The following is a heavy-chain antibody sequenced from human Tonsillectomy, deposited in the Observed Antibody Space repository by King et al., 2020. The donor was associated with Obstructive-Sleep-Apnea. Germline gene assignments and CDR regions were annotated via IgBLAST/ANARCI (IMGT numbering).Heavy chain of an antibody. CDR1: GFTFSSYV. CDR2: ISYDGSNK. Sequence: VQLVESGGGVVQPGRSLRLSCAASGFTFSSYVMHWVRQAPGKGLEWGAVISYDGSNKYYADSVKGRFTISRDDSKNTLYLQMNSLRAEDTAVYYCARDSDPDYYDSSGYYRNLFDYWGQGTLVTVSS. J-gene: IGHJ4*02. CDR3: ARDSDPDYYDSSGYYRNLFDY. V-gene: IGHV3-30*04. D-gene: IGHD3-22*01.